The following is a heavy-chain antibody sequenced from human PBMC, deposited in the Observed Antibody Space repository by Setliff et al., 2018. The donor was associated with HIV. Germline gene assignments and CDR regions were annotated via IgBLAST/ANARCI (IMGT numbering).Heavy chain of an antibody. Sequence: SETLSLTCTVSGGSISSSSYYWGWILQPPGKGLEWIGSIYYSGITHYDPSLKSRVSISVDASKNQFSLRLNSVTVADTAVYFCARSSRGSLRDLDYWGPGTLVTVSS. V-gene: IGHV4-39*01. D-gene: IGHD2-21*02. CDR1: GGSISSSSYY. CDR3: ARSSRGSLRDLDY. J-gene: IGHJ4*02. CDR2: IYYSGIT.